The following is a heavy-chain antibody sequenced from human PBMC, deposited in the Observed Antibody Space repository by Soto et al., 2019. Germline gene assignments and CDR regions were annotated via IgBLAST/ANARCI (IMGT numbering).Heavy chain of an antibody. CDR1: GGSISSSSVY. Sequence: QLQLHESGPGLVKPSETLSLTCIVSGGSISSSSVYWGWIRQPPGKGLEWIGSVHYSGNTYNNPYLNSRLTISADTPKNQFSLKLSSVTAADTAMYYCARQTSITIFGVVSNLDAFDIWGQGTLVTVSS. CDR3: ARQTSITIFGVVSNLDAFDI. J-gene: IGHJ3*02. V-gene: IGHV4-39*01. CDR2: VHYSGNT. D-gene: IGHD3-3*01.